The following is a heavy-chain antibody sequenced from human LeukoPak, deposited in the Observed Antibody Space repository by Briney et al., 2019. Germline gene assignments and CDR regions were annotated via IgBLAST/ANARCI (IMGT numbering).Heavy chain of an antibody. D-gene: IGHD5-24*01. CDR3: ARGVATIRWYFDL. V-gene: IGHV4-30-2*01. CDR1: GGSISSGGYS. CDR2: IYHSGST. Sequence: SQTLSLTCAVSGGSISSGGYSWSWIRQRPGKGLEWIGYIYHSGSTYYNPSLKSRVTISVDRSKNQFSLKLSSVTAADTAVYYCARGVATIRWYFDLWGRGTLVTVSS. J-gene: IGHJ2*01.